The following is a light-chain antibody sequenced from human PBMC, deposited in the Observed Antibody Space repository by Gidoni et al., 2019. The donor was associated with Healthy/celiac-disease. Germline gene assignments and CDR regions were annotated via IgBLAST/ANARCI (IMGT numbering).Light chain of an antibody. CDR2: GAS. V-gene: IGKV3-20*01. Sequence: EIVLTQSPGTLSLSPGERATLSCRASQSVSSSYLAWYQQKPGQAPRLRIYGASSRATCIPYRFSGSGSGTDFTLTISRLEPEDFAVYYCKQYGSSPYTFGQGTKLDIK. J-gene: IGKJ2*01. CDR3: KQYGSSPYT. CDR1: QSVSSSY.